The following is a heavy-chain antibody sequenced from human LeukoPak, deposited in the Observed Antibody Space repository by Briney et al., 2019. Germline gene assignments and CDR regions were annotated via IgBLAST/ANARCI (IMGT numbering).Heavy chain of an antibody. V-gene: IGHV3-21*01. Sequence: PGGSLRLSCAASGFTFSSYSINWVRQAPGKGLEWVSSISSSSSYIYYADSVKGRFTISRDNAKNSLYLQMKSLRAEDTAVYYCARDWGYYYYYGMDVWGQGTTVTVSS. CDR3: ARDWGYYYYYGMDV. D-gene: IGHD3-16*01. CDR2: ISSSSSYI. J-gene: IGHJ6*02. CDR1: GFTFSSYS.